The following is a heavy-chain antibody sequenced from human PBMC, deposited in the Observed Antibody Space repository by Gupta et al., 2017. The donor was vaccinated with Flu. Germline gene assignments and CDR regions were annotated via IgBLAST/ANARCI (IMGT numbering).Heavy chain of an antibody. J-gene: IGHJ4*02. CDR2: ISGSGGST. Sequence: EVQLLESGGGLVQPGGSLRLSCAASGYTFSSYAMSWVRPAPGKGLEWVSAISGSGGSTYYADSVKGRFTISRDNSKNTLYLQMNSLRAEDTAVYYCARGSGVVVAATHPLDYWGQGTLVTVSS. CDR1: GYTFSSYA. CDR3: ARGSGVVVAATHPLDY. V-gene: IGHV3-23*01. D-gene: IGHD2-15*01.